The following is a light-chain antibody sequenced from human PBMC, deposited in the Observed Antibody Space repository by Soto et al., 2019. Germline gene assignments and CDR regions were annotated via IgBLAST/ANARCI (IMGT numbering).Light chain of an antibody. CDR2: AAS. CDR1: QSISTH. CDR3: QQNYSIPIT. Sequence: DIQMTQSPSSVSSSXGDRVTITXXASQSISTHLNWYQQKPGKAPDLLIYAASSLQSGVPSRFSGSGSGTDFTLTITGLRPEDFATYYCQQNYSIPITFGQGTRLEIK. J-gene: IGKJ5*01. V-gene: IGKV1-39*01.